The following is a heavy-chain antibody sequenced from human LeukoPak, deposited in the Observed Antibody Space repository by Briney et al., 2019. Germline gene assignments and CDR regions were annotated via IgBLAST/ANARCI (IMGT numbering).Heavy chain of an antibody. CDR2: INPNSGGT. Sequence: ASVKVSCKASGYTFTGYYMHWVRHAPGQGLEWMGWINPNSGGTNYAQKFQGRVTMTRDTSISTAYMELSRLRSDDTAVYCCARKWLRAPALDYWGQGTLVTVSS. CDR1: GYTFTGYY. D-gene: IGHD5-12*01. V-gene: IGHV1-2*02. CDR3: ARKWLRAPALDY. J-gene: IGHJ4*02.